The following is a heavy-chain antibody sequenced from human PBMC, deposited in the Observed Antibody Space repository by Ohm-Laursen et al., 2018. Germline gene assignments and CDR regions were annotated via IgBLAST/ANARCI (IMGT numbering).Heavy chain of an antibody. CDR3: IHISATGVY. CDR2: IKTKTDGGTI. Sequence: SLRLSCSASGFTFSNALMNWVRQPPGKGLEWVGRIKTKTDGGTIDYAAPVRGRFTISRDDSKNTLYLQMNSLKTEDTAVYYCIHISATGVYWGQGTLVTVSS. V-gene: IGHV3-15*01. D-gene: IGHD6-13*01. CDR1: GFTFSNAL. J-gene: IGHJ4*02.